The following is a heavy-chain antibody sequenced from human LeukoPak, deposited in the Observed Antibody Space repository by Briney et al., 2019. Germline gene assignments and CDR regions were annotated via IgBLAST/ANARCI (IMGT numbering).Heavy chain of an antibody. CDR1: GGSISSYY. V-gene: IGHV4-59*08. Sequence: SETLSLTCTVSGGSISSYYWSWIRQPPGKGLEWIGFVVYSGSTNYNPSLKSRVTISIDTSNNQLSLKLSSVTAADTAVYYCARHREMDSYDAFDVWGQATMVTVSS. CDR2: VVYSGST. J-gene: IGHJ3*01. D-gene: IGHD5-24*01. CDR3: ARHREMDSYDAFDV.